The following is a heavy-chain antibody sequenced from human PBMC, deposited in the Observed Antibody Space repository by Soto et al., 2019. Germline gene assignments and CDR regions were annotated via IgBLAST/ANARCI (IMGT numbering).Heavy chain of an antibody. CDR2: ISGYNGNT. V-gene: IGHV1-18*01. J-gene: IGHJ6*02. Sequence: QVQLVQSRGEVKKPGASVTVSCKTSGYSFTTYGISWVRQAPGQGLEWMGWISGYNGNTNYAQELKGRLTMTTDTSTSTAYMELRSLTSDDTAVYYCAREGPAPYYYYGMDVWGQGSTVTVSS. CDR1: GYSFTTYG. CDR3: AREGPAPYYYYGMDV.